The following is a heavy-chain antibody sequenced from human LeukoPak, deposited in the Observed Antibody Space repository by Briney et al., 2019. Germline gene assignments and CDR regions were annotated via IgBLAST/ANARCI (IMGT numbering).Heavy chain of an antibody. V-gene: IGHV3-23*01. D-gene: IGHD6-19*01. CDR2: ISGSGGST. CDR3: AKCDSSGWYVEDY. J-gene: IGHJ4*02. Sequence: QPGGSLRPSCAASGFTFSSYAMSWVRQAPGKGLEWVSAISGSGGSTYYADSVKGRFTISRDNSKNTLYLQMNSLRAEDAAVYYCAKCDSSGWYVEDYWGQGTLVTVSS. CDR1: GFTFSSYA.